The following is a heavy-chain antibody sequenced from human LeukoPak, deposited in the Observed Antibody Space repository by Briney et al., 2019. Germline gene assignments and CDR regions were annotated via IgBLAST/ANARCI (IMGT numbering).Heavy chain of an antibody. CDR2: INSDGSST. CDR1: GFTFSSYW. Sequence: GRSLRLSCAASGFTFSSYWMHWVRQAPGKGLVWVSRINSDGSSTSYADSVKGRFTISRDNAKNTLYLQMNSLRAEDTAVYYCAREGGGSYYYYGMDVWGQGTTVTVSS. J-gene: IGHJ6*02. D-gene: IGHD5-24*01. CDR3: AREGGGSYYYYGMDV. V-gene: IGHV3-74*01.